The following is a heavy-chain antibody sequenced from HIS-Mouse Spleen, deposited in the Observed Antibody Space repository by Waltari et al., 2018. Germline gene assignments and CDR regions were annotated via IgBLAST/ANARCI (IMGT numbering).Heavy chain of an antibody. CDR3: AKASSGWLDY. Sequence: QVQLVESGGGVLPPGRCLRLSWAASGLSFSSYGMDWVRQAPGKGLEWVAVISYDGSNKYYADSVKGRFTISRDNSKNTLYLQMNSLRAEDAAVYYCAKASSGWLDYWGQGTLVTVSS. J-gene: IGHJ4*02. CDR1: GLSFSSYG. V-gene: IGHV3-30*18. CDR2: ISYDGSNK. D-gene: IGHD6-19*01.